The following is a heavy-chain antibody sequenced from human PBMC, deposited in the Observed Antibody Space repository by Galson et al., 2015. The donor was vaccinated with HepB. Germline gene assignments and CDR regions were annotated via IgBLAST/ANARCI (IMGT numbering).Heavy chain of an antibody. D-gene: IGHD6-13*01. CDR3: AAVVAAAGISRLNWYFDL. CDR2: IVVGSGNT. V-gene: IGHV1-58*02. J-gene: IGHJ2*01. CDR1: GYTFTSYG. Sequence: SVKVSCKASGYTFTSYGISWARQAPGQRLEWIGWIVVGSGNTNYAQKFQERVAITRDMSTSTAYMELSSLRSEDTAVYYCAAVVAAAGISRLNWYFDLWGRGTLVTVSS.